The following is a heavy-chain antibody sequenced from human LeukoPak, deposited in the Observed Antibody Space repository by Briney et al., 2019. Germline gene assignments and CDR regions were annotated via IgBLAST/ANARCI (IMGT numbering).Heavy chain of an antibody. CDR1: GRSISSISYD. V-gene: IGHV4-39*01. CDR3: ARQGVVGASGFDY. Sequence: SETLSLACSVSGRSISSISYDWGWLRQPPGKGLEWIGNIYSSGSTYNNPSLKSRVIISVDTSKNQFSLKLTSVTAADTAVYYCARQGVVGASGFDYWGQGTLVTVSS. D-gene: IGHD1-26*01. CDR2: IYSSGST. J-gene: IGHJ4*02.